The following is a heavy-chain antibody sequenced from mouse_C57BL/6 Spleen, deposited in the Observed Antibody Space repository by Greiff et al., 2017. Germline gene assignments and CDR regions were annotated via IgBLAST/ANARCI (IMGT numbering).Heavy chain of an antibody. V-gene: IGHV5-17*01. CDR1: GFTFSDYG. CDR2: ISSGSSTI. J-gene: IGHJ4*01. Sequence: EVKLVASGGGLVKPGGSLKLSCAASGFTFSDYGMHWVRQAPERGLEWVAYISSGSSTISYADTVKGRFTISRDNAKNTLCLQMTSLRSEDTAMYYCARAGNDAMDYWGQGTSVTVSS. CDR3: ARAGNDAMDY. D-gene: IGHD2-1*01.